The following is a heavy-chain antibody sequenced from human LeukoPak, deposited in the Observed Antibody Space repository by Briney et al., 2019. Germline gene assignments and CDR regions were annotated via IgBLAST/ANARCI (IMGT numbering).Heavy chain of an antibody. CDR1: EFTFSSYE. V-gene: IGHV3-48*03. Sequence: PGGSLRLSCAASEFTFSSYEMNWVRQAPGKGLEWVSYISSSGGTIYYADSLKGRFTISRDNAKNSLYLQMNSLRAEDTAVYYCARDARWYSSSWSTGDYYYYYYGMDVWGQGTTVTVSS. D-gene: IGHD6-13*01. J-gene: IGHJ6*02. CDR3: ARDARWYSSSWSTGDYYYYYYGMDV. CDR2: ISSSGGTI.